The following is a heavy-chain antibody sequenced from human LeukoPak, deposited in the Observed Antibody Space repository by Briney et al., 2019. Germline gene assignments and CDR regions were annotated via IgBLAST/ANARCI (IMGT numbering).Heavy chain of an antibody. CDR1: GFTFSSYG. D-gene: IGHD6-19*01. J-gene: IGHJ4*02. CDR3: ARLEIAVAPPDY. CDR2: IQYDGSNK. Sequence: GGSLRHSCAASGFTFSSYGMHWVRQAPGKGLEWVAFIQYDGSNKYYADSVKGRFTISRDNSNNTLYLQMNSLRAEDTAVYYCARLEIAVAPPDYWGQGTLVTVSS. V-gene: IGHV3-30*12.